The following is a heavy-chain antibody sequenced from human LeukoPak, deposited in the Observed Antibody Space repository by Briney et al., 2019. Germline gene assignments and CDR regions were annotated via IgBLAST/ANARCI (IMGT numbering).Heavy chain of an antibody. CDR3: ARAYGSGSYSYYYYGMDV. V-gene: IGHV1-69*13. CDR2: IIPIFGTA. D-gene: IGHD3-10*01. CDR1: GGTFTSYA. J-gene: IGHJ6*04. Sequence: ASVKVSCKASGGTFTSYAISWVRQAPGQGLEWLGGIIPIFGTANYAQKFQGRVTITADESTSTAYMELSSLRSEDTAVYYCARAYGSGSYSYYYYGMDVWGKRTTVTVSS.